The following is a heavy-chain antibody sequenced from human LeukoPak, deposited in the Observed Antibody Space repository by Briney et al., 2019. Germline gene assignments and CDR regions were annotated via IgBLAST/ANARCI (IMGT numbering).Heavy chain of an antibody. V-gene: IGHV4-34*01. D-gene: IGHD2-2*01. CDR3: AMRVVGYCSSTSCYPFDY. CDR2: INHSEST. J-gene: IGHJ4*02. CDR1: GGSFSGYY. Sequence: SETLSLTCAVYGGSFSGYYWSWIRQPPGKGLEWIGEINHSESTNYNPSLKSRVTISVDTSKNQFSLKLSSVTAADTAVYYCAMRVVGYCSSTSCYPFDYWGQGTLVTVSS.